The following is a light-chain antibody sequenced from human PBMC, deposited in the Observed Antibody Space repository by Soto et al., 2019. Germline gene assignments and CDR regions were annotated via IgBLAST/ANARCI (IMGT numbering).Light chain of an antibody. CDR1: SSDIGVYNY. CDR3: TSYTNSNTLI. V-gene: IGLV2-14*01. J-gene: IGLJ2*01. Sequence: QSALTQPASVSGSPGQSVTISCTGTSSDIGVYNYVSWYQQHPAKAPKLMVYDVTHRPSGISNRFSGSKSGNTASLTISGLLVDDEADYYCTSYTNSNTLIFGGGTKVTVL. CDR2: DVT.